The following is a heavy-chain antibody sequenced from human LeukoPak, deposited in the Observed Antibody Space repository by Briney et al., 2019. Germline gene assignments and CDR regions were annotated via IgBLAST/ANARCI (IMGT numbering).Heavy chain of an antibody. V-gene: IGHV3-21*01. CDR1: GFTFSSYS. CDR2: ISSSSSYI. CDR3: ARDGDYGDPRAMDV. Sequence: PGGSLRLSCAASGFTFSSYSMNWVRQAPGKGLEWVSSISSSSSYIYYADSVKGRFTISRDNAKNSLYLQMNSLRAEDTAVYYCARDGDYGDPRAMDVWGKGPTVTVSS. D-gene: IGHD4-17*01. J-gene: IGHJ6*04.